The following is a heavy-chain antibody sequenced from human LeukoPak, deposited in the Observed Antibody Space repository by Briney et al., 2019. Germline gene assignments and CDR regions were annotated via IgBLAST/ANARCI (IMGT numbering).Heavy chain of an antibody. D-gene: IGHD6-13*01. CDR3: AKPEHYSSSWYPPFDY. CDR2: IRYDGSNK. V-gene: IGHV3-30*02. Sequence: PGGSLRLSCAASGFTFSSYGMHWVRQAPGKGLEWVAFIRYDGSNKYYADSVKGRFTISRDNSKNTLYLQMNSLRAEDTAVYYCAKPEHYSSSWYPPFDYWGQGTLVTVSS. J-gene: IGHJ4*02. CDR1: GFTFSSYG.